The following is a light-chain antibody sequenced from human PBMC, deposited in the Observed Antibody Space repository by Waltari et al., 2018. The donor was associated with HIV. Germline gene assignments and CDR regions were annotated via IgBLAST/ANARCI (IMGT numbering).Light chain of an antibody. CDR3: QSWDDSLSGYV. CDR1: KSNIGAGYA. V-gene: IGLV1-40*01. J-gene: IGLJ1*01. CDR2: GNN. Sequence: QSVLTQPPSLSVAPGQRVTISCTVSKSNIGAGYAVHWYQQVPGTAPKLLIYGNNNRPSGVPERFSGAKSDTSASLAITGLQAEDEADYYCQSWDDSLSGYVFGTGSKVTVL.